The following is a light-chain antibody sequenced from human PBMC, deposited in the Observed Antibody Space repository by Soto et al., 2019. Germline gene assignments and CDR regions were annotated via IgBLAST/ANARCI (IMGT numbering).Light chain of an antibody. Sequence: QSVLTQPPSVSAAPGQKVIISCSGSSFNIGNNYVSWYQQLPGTAPKLLIYDNNKRPSGIPDRFSGSKSGTSATLAITGLQAADEADYYCGAWESSLNPYVFGTGTKVTV. CDR1: SFNIGNNY. V-gene: IGLV1-51*01. J-gene: IGLJ1*01. CDR3: GAWESSLNPYV. CDR2: DNN.